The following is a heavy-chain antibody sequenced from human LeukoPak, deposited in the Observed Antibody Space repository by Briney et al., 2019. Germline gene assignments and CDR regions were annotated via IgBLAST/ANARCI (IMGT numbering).Heavy chain of an antibody. J-gene: IGHJ4*02. D-gene: IGHD4-23*01. CDR1: GGSISSYY. Sequence: PSETLSLTCTVSGGSISSYYWSWIRQPPGKGLEWIGYIYYGGSTNYNPSLKSRVTISVDASKNQFSLKLTSVTAADTAVYYCARGDYGGYSGPADYWGQGTLVTVSS. CDR2: IYYGGST. CDR3: ARGDYGGYSGPADY. V-gene: IGHV4-59*01.